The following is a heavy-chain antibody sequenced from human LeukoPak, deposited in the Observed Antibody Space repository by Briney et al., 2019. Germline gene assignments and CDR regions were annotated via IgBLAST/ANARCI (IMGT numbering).Heavy chain of an antibody. D-gene: IGHD4-17*01. V-gene: IGHV3-21*01. CDR3: ASGTTVTADY. J-gene: IGHJ4*02. Sequence: GGSLRLSCAASGFTFSSYSMNWVRQAPGKGLEWVSSISSSSSYIYYADSVKGRITISRDNAKNSLYLQMNSPRAEDTAVYYCASGTTVTADYWGQGTLVTVSS. CDR1: GFTFSSYS. CDR2: ISSSSSYI.